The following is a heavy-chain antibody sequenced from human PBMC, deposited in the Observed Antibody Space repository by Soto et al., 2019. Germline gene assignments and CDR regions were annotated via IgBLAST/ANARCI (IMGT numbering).Heavy chain of an antibody. J-gene: IGHJ5*02. V-gene: IGHV4-31*02. Sequence: SETLSLTCTVSGGSISSGGYYWSWIRQHPGKGLEWIGYIYYSGSTYYNPSLKSRVTISVDTSKNQFSLKMSSVTAADKAVYYCESLVVVAATVWFDPWGQGTLLTVSP. CDR1: GGSISSGGYY. D-gene: IGHD2-15*01. CDR3: ESLVVVAATVWFDP. CDR2: IYYSGST.